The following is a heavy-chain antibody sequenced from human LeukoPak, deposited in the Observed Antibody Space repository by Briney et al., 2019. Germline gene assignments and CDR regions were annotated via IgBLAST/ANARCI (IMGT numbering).Heavy chain of an antibody. CDR1: GITFSNYN. CDR2: ITSSSSYT. J-gene: IGHJ5*02. V-gene: IGHV3-21*01. D-gene: IGHD3-10*01. Sequence: GGSLRLSCAAPGITFSNYNMNWVRQAPGKGLEWISSITSSSSYTFYADSVKGRFTISRDNAKDSLYLEMNSLRAEDTAVHYCARGGQAGTGDLWGQGTLVTVSS. CDR3: ARGGQAGTGDL.